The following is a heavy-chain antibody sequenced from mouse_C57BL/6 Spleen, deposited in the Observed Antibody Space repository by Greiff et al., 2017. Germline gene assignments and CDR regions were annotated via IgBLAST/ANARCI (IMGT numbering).Heavy chain of an antibody. J-gene: IGHJ4*01. CDR3: AREGTTVVAPYAMDY. Sequence: EVQVVESEGGLVQPGSSMKLSCTASGFTFSDYYMAWVRQVPEKGLEWVANINYDGSSTYYLDSLKSRFIISRDNAKNILYLQMSSLKSEDTATYYCAREGTTVVAPYAMDYWGQGTSVTVSS. D-gene: IGHD1-1*01. CDR1: GFTFSDYY. CDR2: INYDGSST. V-gene: IGHV5-16*01.